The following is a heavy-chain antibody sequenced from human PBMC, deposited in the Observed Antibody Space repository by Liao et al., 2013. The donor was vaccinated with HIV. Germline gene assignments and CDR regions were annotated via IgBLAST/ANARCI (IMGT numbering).Heavy chain of an antibody. CDR1: GGSISSYY. J-gene: IGHJ4*02. CDR2: IYYSGTT. Sequence: QVQPQQWGAGLLKPSETLSLTCSVSGGSISSYYWSWIRQPPGKGLEWVGYIYYSGTTNYNPSLESRVTISMDVSKNQFSLALSSVTAADTAVYYCARGGWGYESHFDSWGQGTLVTVSS. V-gene: IGHV4-59*08. D-gene: IGHD3-16*01. CDR3: ARGGWGYESHFDS.